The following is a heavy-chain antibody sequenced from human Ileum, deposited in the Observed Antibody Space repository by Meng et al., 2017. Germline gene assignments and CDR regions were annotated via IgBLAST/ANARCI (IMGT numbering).Heavy chain of an antibody. V-gene: IGHV4-4*02. CDR3: VRHGGKYFDS. CDR1: GGSISSSFY. D-gene: IGHD2-15*01. J-gene: IGHJ4*02. CDR2: IYLAGSP. Sequence: HVQLQESGPGLVEPSGTRFLTCTVSGGSISSSFYWSWVRQSPGKGLEWIGQIYLAGSPNYNPSLESRVTISVDKSKNQFSLRLTSVTAADTAIFYCVRHGGKYFDSWGQGTLVTVSS.